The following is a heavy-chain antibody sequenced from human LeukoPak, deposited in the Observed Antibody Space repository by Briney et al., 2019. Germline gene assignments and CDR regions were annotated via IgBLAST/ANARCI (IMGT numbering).Heavy chain of an antibody. J-gene: IGHJ4*02. Sequence: GGSLRLSCAASGFTFSTYAITWVRQGPGKGLEWVSAIRPDGDRTYYANSVRGRFTISRDNSKDTVYLQINGLRVEDTAVYYCAREQSGTRGWYTIDYWGQGTLVTVSS. CDR3: AREQSGTRGWYTIDY. CDR2: IRPDGDRT. D-gene: IGHD6-19*01. CDR1: GFTFSTYA. V-gene: IGHV3-23*01.